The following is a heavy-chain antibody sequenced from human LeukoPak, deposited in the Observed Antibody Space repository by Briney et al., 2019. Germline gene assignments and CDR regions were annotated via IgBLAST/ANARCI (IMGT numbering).Heavy chain of an antibody. Sequence: GASVKVSCKASGYTFTSYYMHWVRQAPGQGLEWMGIINPSGGSTSYAQKFQGRVTMTRDTSTSTVYMGLSSLRSEDTAIYYCARGFNDFWSGSQLEYWGQGTLVTVSS. CDR2: INPSGGST. CDR3: ARGFNDFWSGSQLEY. J-gene: IGHJ4*02. CDR1: GYTFTSYY. D-gene: IGHD3-3*01. V-gene: IGHV1-46*01.